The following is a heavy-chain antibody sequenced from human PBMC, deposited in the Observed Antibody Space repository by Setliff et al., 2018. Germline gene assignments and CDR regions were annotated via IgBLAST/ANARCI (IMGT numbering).Heavy chain of an antibody. CDR2: IQTSGTT. Sequence: SETLSLTCTVSGGSISRYHWSWIRQPPGKGLERIGYIQTSGTTNYNPSLKSRVTISVDTSKNQFSLKLSSVTAADTAVYYCARDFSTPHFGVARGSYYYYMDVWGKGTTVTVSS. CDR1: GGSISRYH. J-gene: IGHJ6*03. CDR3: ARDFSTPHFGVARGSYYYYMDV. V-gene: IGHV4-59*13. D-gene: IGHD3-3*01.